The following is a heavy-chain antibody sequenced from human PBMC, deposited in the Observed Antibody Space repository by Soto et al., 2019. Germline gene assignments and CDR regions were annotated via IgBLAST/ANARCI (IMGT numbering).Heavy chain of an antibody. CDR3: ARRTRSIAVAGNGYDP. CDR1: GGSISSSNW. CDR2: IYHSGST. V-gene: IGHV4-4*02. D-gene: IGHD6-19*01. Sequence: QVQLQESGPGLVKPSGTLSLTCAVSGGSISSSNWWSWVRQPPGKGLEWIGEIYHSGSTNYNPSLTSRVTISVDKSKNQFSLKLSSVTAADTAVYYCARRTRSIAVAGNGYDPWGQGTLVTVSS. J-gene: IGHJ5*02.